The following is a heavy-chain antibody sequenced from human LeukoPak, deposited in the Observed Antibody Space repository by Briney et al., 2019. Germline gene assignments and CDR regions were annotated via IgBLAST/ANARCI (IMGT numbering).Heavy chain of an antibody. V-gene: IGHV1-18*01. CDR3: ASPGDTVDTAQTWAYY. CDR2: ISAYNGNT. D-gene: IGHD5-18*01. Sequence: ASVKVSCKASGYTFTSYGISWVRQAPGQGLEWMGWISAYNGNTNYAQKLQGRVIMTTDTSTSTAYMELRSLRSDDTAVYYCASPGDTVDTAQTWAYYWGQGTLVTVSS. J-gene: IGHJ4*02. CDR1: GYTFTSYG.